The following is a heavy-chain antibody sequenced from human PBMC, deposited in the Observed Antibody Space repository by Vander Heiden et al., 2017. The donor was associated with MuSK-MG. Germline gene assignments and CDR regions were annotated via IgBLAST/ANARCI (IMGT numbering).Heavy chain of an antibody. CDR1: GYNLTGYY. Sequence: VQLVQSGSAVRTPGASVKVSCKASGYNLTGYYMHWVRQAPGQGLEWMGWINPNSGGTNYAQKCKGRVTMTRDTSISTAYMEMSRLRSDDTGVYYCARVGVQGIDYWGQGTLVNVYS. CDR2: INPNSGGT. V-gene: IGHV1-2*02. D-gene: IGHD1-26*01. J-gene: IGHJ4*02. CDR3: ARVGVQGIDY.